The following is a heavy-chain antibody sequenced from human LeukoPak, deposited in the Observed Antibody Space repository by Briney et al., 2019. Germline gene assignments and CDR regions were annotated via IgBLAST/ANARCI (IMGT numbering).Heavy chain of an antibody. D-gene: IGHD3-22*01. CDR1: GGSISSSSYY. CDR2: VYYSGST. Sequence: PSETLSLTCTVSGGSISSSSYYWGWIRQPPGKGLEWIGNVYYSGSTYYNPSLKSRVTISVDTSKNQFSLKLSSVTAADTAVYYCARPKLSYYDSSGSFGWFDPWGQGTLVTVSS. J-gene: IGHJ5*02. CDR3: ARPKLSYYDSSGSFGWFDP. V-gene: IGHV4-39*01.